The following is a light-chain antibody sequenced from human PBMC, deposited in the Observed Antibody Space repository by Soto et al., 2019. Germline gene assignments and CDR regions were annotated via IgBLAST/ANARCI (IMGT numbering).Light chain of an antibody. V-gene: IGLV1-44*01. CDR2: NNN. CDR1: SSNIGSTT. CDR3: AAWDDSLNGVV. Sequence: QSVLTQPPSASRTPGQRVTIACSGSSSNIGSTTVKWYQQLPGTPPKLLIYNNNQRPSGVPDRFSGSKSGTSASLAISGLQSEDEADYYCAAWDDSLNGVVFGGGTKLTVL. J-gene: IGLJ3*02.